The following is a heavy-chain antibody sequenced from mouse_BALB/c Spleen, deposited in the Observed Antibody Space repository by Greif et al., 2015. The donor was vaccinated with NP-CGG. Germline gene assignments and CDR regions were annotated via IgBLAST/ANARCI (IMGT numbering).Heavy chain of an antibody. CDR2: INPGSGGT. V-gene: IGHV1-54*01. CDR1: GYAFTNYL. J-gene: IGHJ3*01. Sequence: QVQLKESGAELVRPGTSVKVSCKASGYAFTNYLIEWVKQRPGQGLEWIGVINPGSGGTNYNEKFKGKATLTADKSSSTAYMQLSSLTSDDSAVYFCAREIEYGNSFAYWGQGTLVTVSA. D-gene: IGHD2-10*02. CDR3: AREIEYGNSFAY.